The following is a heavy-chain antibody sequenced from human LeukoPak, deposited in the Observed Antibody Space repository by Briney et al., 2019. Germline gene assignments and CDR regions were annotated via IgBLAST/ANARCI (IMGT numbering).Heavy chain of an antibody. CDR1: GYTFTGYY. D-gene: IGHD3-10*01. J-gene: IGHJ4*02. CDR3: ARALITMVRGVMGY. V-gene: IGHV1-2*02. CDR2: INPNSGGT. Sequence: GASVKVSCKASGYTFTGYYMHWVRQAPGQGLKWMGWINPNSGGTNYAQKFQGRVTMTRDTSISTAYMELSRLRSDDTAVYYCARALITMVRGVMGYWGQGTLVTVSS.